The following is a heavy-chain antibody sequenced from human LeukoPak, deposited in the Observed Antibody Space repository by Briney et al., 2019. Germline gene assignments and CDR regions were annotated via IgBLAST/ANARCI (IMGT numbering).Heavy chain of an antibody. CDR2: INHSGST. D-gene: IGHD5-12*01. CDR3: ATNGPIGGYDRRAPYYYYGMDV. V-gene: IGHV4-34*01. CDR1: GGSFSGYY. J-gene: IGHJ6*02. Sequence: SETLSLTCAVYGGSFSGYYWSWIRQPPGKGLEWIGEINHSGSTNYNPSLKSRVTISVDTSKNQFSLKLSSVTAADTAVYYCATNGPIGGYDRRAPYYYYGMDVWGQGNTVTVSS.